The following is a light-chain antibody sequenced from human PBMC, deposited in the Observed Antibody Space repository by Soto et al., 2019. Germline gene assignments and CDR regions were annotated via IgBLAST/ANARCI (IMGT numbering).Light chain of an antibody. J-gene: IGKJ4*01. V-gene: IGKV3-11*01. CDR3: QQRSSALT. Sequence: EIVLTQSPATLSLSPGERATLSCRASQSVSNYLGWYQQKPGQAPRLLIYDASNRAAGIPARFSGSGSGTDFTLTISSLEPDAFAVYYCQQRSSALTFGGGTKVEIK. CDR2: DAS. CDR1: QSVSNY.